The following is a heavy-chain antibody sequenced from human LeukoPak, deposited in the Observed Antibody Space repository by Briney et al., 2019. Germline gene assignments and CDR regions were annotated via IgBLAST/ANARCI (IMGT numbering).Heavy chain of an antibody. CDR1: GGSISSSSYY. Sequence: SETLSLTCTVSGGSISSSSYYWSWIRQPPGKGLEWIGEINHSGSTNYNPSLKSRVTISVDTSKNQFSLKLSSVTAADTAVYYCARNRGWYATDVWGQGTTVTVSS. CDR2: INHSGST. CDR3: ARNRGWYATDV. J-gene: IGHJ6*02. V-gene: IGHV4-39*07. D-gene: IGHD3-10*01.